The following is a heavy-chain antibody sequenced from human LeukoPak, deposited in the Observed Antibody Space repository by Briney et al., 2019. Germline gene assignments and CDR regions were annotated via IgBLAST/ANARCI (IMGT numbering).Heavy chain of an antibody. Sequence: TGGSLRLSCAASGFTFSSYSMNWVRQAPGKGLEWVSYISSSSSTIYYADSVKGRFTISRDNAKNSLYLQMNSLRAEDTAVYYCARVGTRLLAMLDYWGQGTLVTVSS. J-gene: IGHJ4*02. D-gene: IGHD2-2*01. CDR3: ARVGTRLLAMLDY. CDR2: ISSSSSTI. V-gene: IGHV3-48*01. CDR1: GFTFSSYS.